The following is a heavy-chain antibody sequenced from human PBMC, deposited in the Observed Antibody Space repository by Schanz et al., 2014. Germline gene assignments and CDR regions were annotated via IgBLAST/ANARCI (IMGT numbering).Heavy chain of an antibody. Sequence: QVQLVQSGDEVKKPGASVKVSCKTSGYTFSDYGVIWVRQAPGQGLEWLGWMNPNSGNPGFAQKFRGRVTMTRNTSMSTAYIELHILTSEDTAVYYCARGRTFDYWGQGTLVTVSS. J-gene: IGHJ4*02. V-gene: IGHV1-8*02. CDR3: ARGRTFDY. CDR2: MNPNSGNP. CDR1: GYTFSDYG.